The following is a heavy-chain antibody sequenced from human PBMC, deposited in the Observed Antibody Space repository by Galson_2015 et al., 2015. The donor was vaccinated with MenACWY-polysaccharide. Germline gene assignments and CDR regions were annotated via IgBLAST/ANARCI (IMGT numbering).Heavy chain of an antibody. CDR2: INLDGRDK. Sequence: SLRLSCAASALTFSSYWMSWVRQAPGKGLEWVANINLDGRDKYYVDSVRGRFTVSRDNARNSLYLQMNSLRVEDTAVYYCARQRGYSYGYNDNWGQGTLVTVSS. J-gene: IGHJ4*02. V-gene: IGHV3-7*01. CDR3: ARQRGYSYGYNDN. D-gene: IGHD5-18*01. CDR1: ALTFSSYW.